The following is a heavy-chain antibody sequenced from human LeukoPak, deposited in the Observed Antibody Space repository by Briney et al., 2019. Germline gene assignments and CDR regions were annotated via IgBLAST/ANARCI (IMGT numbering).Heavy chain of an antibody. J-gene: IGHJ4*02. CDR3: ARSLGDD. CDR1: GLTFSDAW. D-gene: IGHD3-16*01. Sequence: SGGSLRLSCAVSGLTFSDAWMSWVRQAPGKGLEWVASINQNGREKYYVDSVKGRFTISRDNAKDSLYLQMNSLRDEDTAVYYCARSLGDDWGQGTLVTVSS. CDR2: INQNGREK. V-gene: IGHV3-7*01.